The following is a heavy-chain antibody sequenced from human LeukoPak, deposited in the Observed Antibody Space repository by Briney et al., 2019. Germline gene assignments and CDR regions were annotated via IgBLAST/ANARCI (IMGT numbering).Heavy chain of an antibody. J-gene: IGHJ4*02. D-gene: IGHD1-26*01. V-gene: IGHV4-59*01. CDR2: IYHSGST. CDR1: GGSITNYY. Sequence: SEALSLTCAVSGGSITNYYWNWVRQPPGKGLEWIGYIYHSGSTNYNPSLKSRVTMSVDTSKNHFSLKMTSVTAADTAVYYCAREDVGAKGFDYWGQGTLVTVSS. CDR3: AREDVGAKGFDY.